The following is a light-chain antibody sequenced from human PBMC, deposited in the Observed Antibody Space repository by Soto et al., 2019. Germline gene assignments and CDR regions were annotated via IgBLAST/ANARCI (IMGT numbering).Light chain of an antibody. J-gene: IGKJ5*01. CDR2: DAS. V-gene: IGKV3-11*01. CDR1: QSVSSY. CDR3: QQRSNWPPIT. Sequence: EIVMTQSPATLSVSPGERATLSCRTSQSVSSYLAWYQQKPGQAPRLLIYDASNRATGIPARFSGSGSGTDFTLTISSLEPEDFAVYYCQQRSNWPPITFGQGTRREIK.